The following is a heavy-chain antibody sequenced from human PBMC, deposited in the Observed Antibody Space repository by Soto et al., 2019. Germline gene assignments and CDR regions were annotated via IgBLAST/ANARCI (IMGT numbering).Heavy chain of an antibody. CDR2: IKQDGNEK. V-gene: IGHV3-7*04. J-gene: IGHJ4*02. CDR3: ARGDYYYDSSGYYSDDY. D-gene: IGHD3-22*01. CDR1: GFTFSSYW. Sequence: GGSLRLSCAASGFTFSSYWMSWVRQAPGKGLEWVANIKQDGNEKYYVDSVKGRFTISRDNAKNSLYLQMNSLRAEDTAVFYCARGDYYYDSSGYYSDDYWGQGTLVTVSS.